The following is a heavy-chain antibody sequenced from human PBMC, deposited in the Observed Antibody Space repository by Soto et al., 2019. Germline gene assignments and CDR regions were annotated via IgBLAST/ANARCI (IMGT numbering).Heavy chain of an antibody. CDR2: ISAYNGNT. J-gene: IGHJ6*02. CDR1: GYTFTSYG. Sequence: QVQLVQSGAEVKKPGASVKVSCKASGYTFTSYGISWVRQAPGQGLEWMGWISAYNGNTNYAQKLQGRVTMTTDTSTSTAYMELRSLRSDDTAVYYCASHPRYCSSTSCQKGLDVWGQGTTVTVSS. D-gene: IGHD2-2*01. V-gene: IGHV1-18*04. CDR3: ASHPRYCSSTSCQKGLDV.